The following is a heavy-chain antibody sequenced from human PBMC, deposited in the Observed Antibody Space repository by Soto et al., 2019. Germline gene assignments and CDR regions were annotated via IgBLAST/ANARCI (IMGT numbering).Heavy chain of an antibody. Sequence: ASVKVSCKASGYTFTSYDINWVRQATGEGLEWMGWMNPNSGNTGYAQKFQGRVTMTRNTSISTAYMELSSLRSEDTAVYYCARGLPTYYDFWSGYLAHNYWGQGTLVTVSS. CDR3: ARGLPTYYDFWSGYLAHNY. CDR1: GYTFTSYD. J-gene: IGHJ4*02. D-gene: IGHD3-3*01. CDR2: MNPNSGNT. V-gene: IGHV1-8*01.